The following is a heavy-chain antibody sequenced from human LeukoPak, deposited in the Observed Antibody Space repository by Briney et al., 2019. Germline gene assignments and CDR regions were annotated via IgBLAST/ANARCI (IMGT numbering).Heavy chain of an antibody. V-gene: IGHV3-9*01. J-gene: IGHJ6*04. D-gene: IGHD2-2*01. Sequence: GGSLRLSCAASGFTFDDYAMRWVRQAPGKGLEWASGISWNSGSIGYADSVKGRFTISRDNAKNSLYLQMNSLRAEDTALYYCAKDNRDCSSTSCPFGPDGMDVWGKGTTVTISS. CDR1: GFTFDDYA. CDR2: ISWNSGSI. CDR3: AKDNRDCSSTSCPFGPDGMDV.